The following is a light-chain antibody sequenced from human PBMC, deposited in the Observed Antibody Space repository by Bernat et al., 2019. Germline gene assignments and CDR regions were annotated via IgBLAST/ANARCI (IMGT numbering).Light chain of an antibody. CDR1: HDIYNY. J-gene: IGKJ4*01. V-gene: IGKV1-12*01. CDR3: QQTYTFPLG. CDR2: AAS. Sequence: DIQMTQSPSSVSASVGDRVTITCRASHDIYNYLAWYQRKPGKAPHLLIYAASSLQGGVPSRFRGSASGSNYTLTITSLQPEDLATYYCQQTYTFPLGFGGGTKVEIK.